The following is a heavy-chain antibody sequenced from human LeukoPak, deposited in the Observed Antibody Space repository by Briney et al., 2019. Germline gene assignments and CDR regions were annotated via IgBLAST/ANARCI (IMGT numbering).Heavy chain of an antibody. V-gene: IGHV3-23*01. D-gene: IGHD3-10*01. CDR2: ISGSGGST. CDR1: GFTFSSYA. Sequence: PGGSLRLSCAASGFTFSSYAMSWVRQAPGKGLEWVSAISGSGGSTYYADSVKGRFTISRDSSKNTLYLQMNSLRAEDTAVYYCAKSVLLWFGESQYYFDYWGQGTLVTVSS. J-gene: IGHJ4*02. CDR3: AKSVLLWFGESQYYFDY.